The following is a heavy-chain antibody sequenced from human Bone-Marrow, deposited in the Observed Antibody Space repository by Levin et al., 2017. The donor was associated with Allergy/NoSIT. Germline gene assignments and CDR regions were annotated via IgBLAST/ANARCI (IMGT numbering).Heavy chain of an antibody. V-gene: IGHV3-43*01. CDR1: GFIFSDYT. J-gene: IGHJ4*02. Sequence: TGESLKISCGASGFIFSDYTMHWVRQAPGKGPEWVSLISWNSKNRDYADSVKGRFTISRNNRENSLFLQMNGLRTEDTALYYCAKEYGDNWYGLDYWGQGTLVTVSS. D-gene: IGHD4-17*01. CDR2: ISWNSKNR. CDR3: AKEYGDNWYGLDY.